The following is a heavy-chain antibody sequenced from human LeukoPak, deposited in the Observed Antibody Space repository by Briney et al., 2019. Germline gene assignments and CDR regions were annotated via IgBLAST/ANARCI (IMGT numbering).Heavy chain of an antibody. CDR3: AREGSIVVVPAAITRWFDP. CDR2: IYTSGST. J-gene: IGHJ5*02. CDR1: GYSISTGYY. D-gene: IGHD2-2*02. Sequence: SETLSLTCTVSGYSISTGYYWDWIRPPAGKGLEWIGRIYTSGSTNYNPSLKSRVTISVDTSKNQFSLKLSSVTAADTAVYYCAREGSIVVVPAAITRWFDPWGQGTLVTVSS. V-gene: IGHV4-38-2*02.